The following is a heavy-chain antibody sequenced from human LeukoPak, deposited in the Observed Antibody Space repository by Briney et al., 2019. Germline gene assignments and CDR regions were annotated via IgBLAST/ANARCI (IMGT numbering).Heavy chain of an antibody. J-gene: IGHJ6*02. CDR2: IYPGDSNT. V-gene: IGHV5-51*01. Sequence: GESLKISCKASGYTFIDFWIGWVRQMHGKGLEWMGIIYPGDSNTRYSPFFQGQVPFSVDKSLSTAHLQSSSLQASDTAMYYCARLKFMNYYDDSGSGMDVWGQGTTVTVSS. CDR3: ARLKFMNYYDDSGSGMDV. CDR1: GYTFIDFW. D-gene: IGHD3-22*01.